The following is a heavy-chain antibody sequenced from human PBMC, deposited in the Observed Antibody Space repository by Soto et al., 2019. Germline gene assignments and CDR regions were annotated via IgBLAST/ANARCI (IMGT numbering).Heavy chain of an antibody. CDR3: ARKDYYCAGGYYLDL. J-gene: IGHJ4*02. D-gene: IGHD3-22*01. V-gene: IGHV1-3*01. Sequence: QVQLVQSGAEVKKPGASVKVSCKASGYTLTAYPIHWVRQAPGQRLEWMGWINVANGDTGYSQKFQGRVTVTRDTSASTVYMELSSLTSEDTAVYYCARKDYYCAGGYYLDLWGQGTLVPVSS. CDR2: INVANGDT. CDR1: GYTLTAYP.